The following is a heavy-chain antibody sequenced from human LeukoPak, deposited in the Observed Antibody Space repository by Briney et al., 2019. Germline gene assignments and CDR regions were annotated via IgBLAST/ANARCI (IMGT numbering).Heavy chain of an antibody. Sequence: GGSLRLSCAASGFTFDVYAMHWVRQAPGKGLEWVSGISWNSGSIGYADSVKGRFTISRDNAKNSLYLQMNSLRAEDTALYYCAGYCSSTSCYSPKTSDYWGQGTLVTVSS. CDR2: ISWNSGSI. V-gene: IGHV3-9*01. D-gene: IGHD2-2*01. CDR3: AGYCSSTSCYSPKTSDY. J-gene: IGHJ4*02. CDR1: GFTFDVYA.